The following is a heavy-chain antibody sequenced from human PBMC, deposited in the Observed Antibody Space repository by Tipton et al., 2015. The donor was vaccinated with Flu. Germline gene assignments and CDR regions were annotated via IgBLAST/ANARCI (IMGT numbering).Heavy chain of an antibody. CDR1: GDSISSDYY. Sequence: TLSLTCSVSGDSISSDYYWTWIRQPAGKGLEWIGQIYTSGSTKYNPSLKSRVTMSLDTSKNQFSLKMSSVTAADTAMYYCARDYGDLNWFDPWGQGTLVTVSS. V-gene: IGHV4-61*09. D-gene: IGHD4-17*01. J-gene: IGHJ5*02. CDR2: IYTSGST. CDR3: ARDYGDLNWFDP.